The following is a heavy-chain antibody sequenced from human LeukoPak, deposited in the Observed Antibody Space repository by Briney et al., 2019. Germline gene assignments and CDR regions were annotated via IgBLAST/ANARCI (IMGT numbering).Heavy chain of an antibody. CDR3: ARDRSYSYDSSGYWGTNDAFDI. V-gene: IGHV4-59*12. CDR2: IYYSGST. J-gene: IGHJ3*02. CDR1: GGSISSYY. Sequence: SETLSLTCTVSGGSISSYYWSWIRQPPGKGLEWIGYIYYSGSTNYNPSLKSRVTISVDTSKNQFSLKLSSLTAEDTAVYYCARDRSYSYDSSGYWGTNDAFDIWGQGTMVTVSS. D-gene: IGHD3-22*01.